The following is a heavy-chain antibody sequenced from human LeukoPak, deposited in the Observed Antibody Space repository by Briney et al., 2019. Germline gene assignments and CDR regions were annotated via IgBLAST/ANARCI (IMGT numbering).Heavy chain of an antibody. CDR2: ISYDGGNK. Sequence: GGTLRLSCAASGFTFSSYGMHWVRQAPGKGLEWVAVISYDGGNKYYADSVKGRFTISRDNSKNTLYLQMNSLRAEDTAVYYCAKDHHDYTARSYYYYYMDVWGKGTTVTISS. CDR3: AKDHHDYTARSYYYYYMDV. D-gene: IGHD4-11*01. J-gene: IGHJ6*03. CDR1: GFTFSSYG. V-gene: IGHV3-30*18.